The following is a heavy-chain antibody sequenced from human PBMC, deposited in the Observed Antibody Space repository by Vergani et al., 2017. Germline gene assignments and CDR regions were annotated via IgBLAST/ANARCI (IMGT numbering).Heavy chain of an antibody. Sequence: EVQLVESGGGLVQPGGSLRLSCAASGFTVSSNYMSWVRQAPGKGLEWVSVFYSGGRTYYADSVKGRFTISRHNSKNTLYLQMNSLRAEDTAVYYCARASLTGDLAGAFDIWGQGTMVTVSS. D-gene: IGHD7-27*01. CDR1: GFTVSSNY. V-gene: IGHV3-53*04. CDR2: FYSGGRT. CDR3: ARASLTGDLAGAFDI. J-gene: IGHJ3*02.